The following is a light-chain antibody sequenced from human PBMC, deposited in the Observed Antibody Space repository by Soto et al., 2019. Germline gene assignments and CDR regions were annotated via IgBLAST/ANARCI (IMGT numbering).Light chain of an antibody. CDR1: QSVISTY. CDR3: QQYRDSLGT. CDR2: GAS. V-gene: IGKV3-20*01. Sequence: EIVLTQSPGTLSLSPGERATLSCRAIQSVISTYLAWYQQKPGQAPRLLIYGASSRATGIPDRFSGSGSGTDFTLTISRLEPEDFAVYYCQQYRDSLGTFGQGTKLEIK. J-gene: IGKJ1*01.